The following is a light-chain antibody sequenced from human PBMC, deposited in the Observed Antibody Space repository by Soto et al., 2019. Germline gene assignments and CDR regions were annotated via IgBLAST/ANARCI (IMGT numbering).Light chain of an antibody. CDR3: QQFSSYPLT. Sequence: EFVLTQSPGTLSLSPGERATLSCRASQTVRNNYLAWYQQKPGQAPRLLIYDASSRATGIPDRFSGGGSGTDFTLTISRLEPADFAVYYRQQFSSYPLTFGGGTKVDIK. J-gene: IGKJ4*01. V-gene: IGKV3-20*01. CDR1: QTVRNNY. CDR2: DAS.